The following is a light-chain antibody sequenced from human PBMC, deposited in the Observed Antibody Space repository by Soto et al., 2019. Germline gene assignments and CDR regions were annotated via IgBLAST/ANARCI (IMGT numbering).Light chain of an antibody. V-gene: IGLV2-14*03. Sequence: QSALTQPASVSGSPGQSITISCTGTSSDVGGYNFVSWYQHHPGKAPKLIIYDVTNRPSGISNRFSGSKSGNTASLTISGLQAEDEADYYCTSYTSSITYVFGTGTKLTVL. J-gene: IGLJ1*01. CDR3: TSYTSSITYV. CDR2: DVT. CDR1: SSDVGGYNF.